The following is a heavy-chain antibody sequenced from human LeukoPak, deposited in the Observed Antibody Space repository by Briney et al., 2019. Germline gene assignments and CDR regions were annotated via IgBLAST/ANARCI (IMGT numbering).Heavy chain of an antibody. J-gene: IGHJ4*02. CDR2: ISSSGSTI. CDR1: GFTVSSSY. D-gene: IGHD1-26*01. CDR3: AGYSLEGATKEWVDY. V-gene: IGHV3-11*04. Sequence: PGGSLRLSCAASGFTVSSSYMSWVRQAPGKGLEWVSYISSSGSTIYYADSVKGRFTISRDNAKNSLYLQMNSLRAEDTAVYYCAGYSLEGATKEWVDYWGQGTLVTVSS.